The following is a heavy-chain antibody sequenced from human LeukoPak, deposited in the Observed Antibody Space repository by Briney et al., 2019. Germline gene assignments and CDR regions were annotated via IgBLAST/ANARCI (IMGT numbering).Heavy chain of an antibody. V-gene: IGHV4-34*01. CDR1: GGSFSGYY. D-gene: IGHD3-16*02. Sequence: SETLSLTCAVYGGSFSGYYWSWIRQPPGKGLEWIGEINHSGSTNYNPSLKSRVTISVDTSKNQFSLKLSSVTAADTAVYYCARGGDYDYVWGSYRSSSFDCWGQGTLVTVSS. J-gene: IGHJ4*02. CDR2: INHSGST. CDR3: ARGGDYDYVWGSYRSSSFDC.